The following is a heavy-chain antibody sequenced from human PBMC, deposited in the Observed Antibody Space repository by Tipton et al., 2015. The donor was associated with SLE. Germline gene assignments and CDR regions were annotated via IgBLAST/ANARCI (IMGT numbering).Heavy chain of an antibody. CDR1: GFTFSSYA. Sequence: SLRLSCAAPGFTFSSYAMSWVRQAPGKGLEWVSVIYSGSSTYYADSVKGRFTISRDNSKNTLYLQMNSLRAEDTAVYYCAKGTMAAAPLLDYWGQGTLVTVSS. J-gene: IGHJ4*02. V-gene: IGHV3-23*03. CDR3: AKGTMAAAPLLDY. D-gene: IGHD6-13*01. CDR2: IYSGSST.